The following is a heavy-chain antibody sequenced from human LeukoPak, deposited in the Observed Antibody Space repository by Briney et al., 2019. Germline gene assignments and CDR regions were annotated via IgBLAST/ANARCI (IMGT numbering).Heavy chain of an antibody. V-gene: IGHV4-4*09. J-gene: IGHJ6*03. CDR2: IYTSGST. D-gene: IGHD1-14*01. CDR1: GGSFSGYY. CDR3: ARLRMVLRYYYMDV. Sequence: SETLSLTCAVYGGSFSGYYWTWIRQPPGKGLEWIGYIYTSGSTNYNPSLKSRVTISVDTSKNQFSLKLSSVTAADTAVYYCARLRMVLRYYYMDVWGKGTTVTVSS.